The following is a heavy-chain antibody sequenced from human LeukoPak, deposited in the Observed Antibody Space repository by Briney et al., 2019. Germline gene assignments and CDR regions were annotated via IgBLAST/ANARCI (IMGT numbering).Heavy chain of an antibody. J-gene: IGHJ4*02. CDR3: ARFVDTALDTGFEVYYFDS. V-gene: IGHV4-59*01. CDR2: IYYSGST. Sequence: SETLSLTCSVSGDSISSYYWSWIRQPPGKELEWIGYIYYSGSTNYNPSLKSRVTISVDTSKKQISLKLKSVTAADTALYYCARFVDTALDTGFEVYYFDSWGQGTLVTVSS. D-gene: IGHD5-18*01. CDR1: GDSISSYY.